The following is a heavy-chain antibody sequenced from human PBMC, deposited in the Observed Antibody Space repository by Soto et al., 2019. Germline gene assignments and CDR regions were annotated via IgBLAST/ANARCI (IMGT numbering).Heavy chain of an antibody. D-gene: IGHD6-6*01. CDR3: ARDRGDSSSTWRYYYYGMDV. CDR1: GGSVSSGSYY. CDR2: IYYSGST. Sequence: SETLSLTCTVSGGSVSSGSYYWSWIRQPPGKGLEWIGYIYYSGSTNYNPSLKSRVTISVDTSKNQFSLKLSSVTAADTAVYYCARDRGDSSSTWRYYYYGMDVWGQGTKVTVSS. V-gene: IGHV4-61*01. J-gene: IGHJ6*02.